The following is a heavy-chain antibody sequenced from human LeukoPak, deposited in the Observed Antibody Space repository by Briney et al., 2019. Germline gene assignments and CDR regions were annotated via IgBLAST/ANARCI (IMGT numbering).Heavy chain of an antibody. Sequence: SETLSLTCTVSGGSISSYYWSWIRQPPGKGLEWIGYIYYSGSTNYNPSLKSRVTISVDTSKNQFSLKLSSVTAADTAVYYCARGRSCSGGSCSPMGRGYMDVWGKGTTVTVSS. CDR3: ARGRSCSGGSCSPMGRGYMDV. D-gene: IGHD2-15*01. V-gene: IGHV4-59*01. CDR2: IYYSGST. CDR1: GGSISSYY. J-gene: IGHJ6*03.